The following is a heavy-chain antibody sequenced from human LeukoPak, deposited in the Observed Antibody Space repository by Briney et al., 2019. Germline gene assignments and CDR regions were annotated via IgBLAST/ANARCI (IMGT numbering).Heavy chain of an antibody. D-gene: IGHD3-3*01. CDR2: IYYSGST. Sequence: SETLSLTCTVSGGSITSSTSYWGWIRQPPGKGLEWIGTIYYSGSTYYNPSLRSRATMSVDTSKNQFSLKLSSVTAADTAVYYCARHKYYDFWSGSGNNWFDPWGQGTLVTVSS. CDR3: ARHKYYDFWSGSGNNWFDP. V-gene: IGHV4-39*01. CDR1: GGSITSSTSY. J-gene: IGHJ5*02.